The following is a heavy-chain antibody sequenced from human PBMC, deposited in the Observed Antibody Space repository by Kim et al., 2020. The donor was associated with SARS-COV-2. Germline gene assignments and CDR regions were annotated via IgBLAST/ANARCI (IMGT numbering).Heavy chain of an antibody. J-gene: IGHJ3*02. CDR1: GGSISSYY. Sequence: SETLSLTCTVSGGSISSYYWSWIRQPPGKGLEWIGYIYYSGSTNYNPSLKSRVTISVDTSKNQFSLKLSSVTAADTAVYYCARGGEVGATTLFDAFDIWGQGTMVTVSS. CDR2: IYYSGST. CDR3: ARGGEVGATTLFDAFDI. V-gene: IGHV4-59*13. D-gene: IGHD1-26*01.